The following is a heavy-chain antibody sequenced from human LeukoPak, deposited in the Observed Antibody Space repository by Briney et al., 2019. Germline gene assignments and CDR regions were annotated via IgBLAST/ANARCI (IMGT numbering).Heavy chain of an antibody. V-gene: IGHV3-30-3*01. J-gene: IGHJ6*03. D-gene: IGHD2-2*02. Sequence: GRSLRLSCAASGFTFSSYAMHWVRQAPGKGLEWVAVISYDGSNKYYADSVKGRFTISRDNSKNTLYLQMNSLRAEDTAVYYCASKGVGARPDCSSTSCYTRYYYYYMDVWGKGTTVTVSS. CDR2: ISYDGSNK. CDR3: ASKGVGARPDCSSTSCYTRYYYYYMDV. CDR1: GFTFSSYA.